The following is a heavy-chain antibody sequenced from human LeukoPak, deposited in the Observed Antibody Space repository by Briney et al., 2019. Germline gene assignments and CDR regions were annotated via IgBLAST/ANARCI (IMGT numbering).Heavy chain of an antibody. V-gene: IGHV4-59*01. CDR3: ARGYSNFDS. CDR2: IYYSGST. CDR1: GGSISTYY. J-gene: IGHJ4*02. Sequence: SGTLSLTCTVSGGSISTYYWTWIRQPPGKGLEWIGYIYYSGSTNYNPSLKSRVTISVDTSKNQFSLKLNSVTAADTAVYYCARGYSNFDSWGQGTLVTVSS. D-gene: IGHD5-18*01.